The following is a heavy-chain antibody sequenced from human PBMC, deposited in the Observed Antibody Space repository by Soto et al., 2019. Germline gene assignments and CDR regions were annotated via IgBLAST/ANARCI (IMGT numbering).Heavy chain of an antibody. CDR3: ARVTTAMEGYYYIDV. CDR1: GYTFTSYG. D-gene: IGHD5-18*01. CDR2: ISAYNGNT. Sequence: QVQLVQSGAEVKKPGASVKVSCKASGYTFTSYGISWVRQAPGQGLEWMGWISAYNGNTNYAQKFKGRVTMTTDTFSSTAYMELRSLRSDDTAVYYCARVTTAMEGYYYIDVRGKGTTVTVSS. J-gene: IGHJ6*03. V-gene: IGHV1-18*01.